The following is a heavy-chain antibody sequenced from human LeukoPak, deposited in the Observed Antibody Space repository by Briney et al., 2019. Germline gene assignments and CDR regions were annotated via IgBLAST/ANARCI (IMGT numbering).Heavy chain of an antibody. D-gene: IGHD1-26*01. V-gene: IGHV1-2*02. CDR1: GYTFTGYY. CDR3: ARDLYSGSYYLSGDGAFDI. Sequence: ASVKVSCKASGYTFTGYYMHWVRQAPGQGLEWMGWINPNSGGTNYAQKFQGRVTTTRDTSISTAYMELSRLRSDDTAVYYCARDLYSGSYYLSGDGAFDIWGQGTMVTVSS. J-gene: IGHJ3*02. CDR2: INPNSGGT.